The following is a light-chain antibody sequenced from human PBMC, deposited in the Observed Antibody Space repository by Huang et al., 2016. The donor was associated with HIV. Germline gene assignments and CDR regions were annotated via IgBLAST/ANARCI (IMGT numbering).Light chain of an antibody. CDR1: QSISIY. J-gene: IGKJ1*01. V-gene: IGKV1-39*01. CDR2: GAS. CDR3: QQSYNTPWT. Sequence: DIQMTQSPSSLSASVGDRVTITCRASQSISIYLSWYQQKPGKAPKLLIYGASILQTGVPSRFSGSGSRTDFTLTISSVQPEDLATYYCQQSYNTPWTFGQGTKVEIK.